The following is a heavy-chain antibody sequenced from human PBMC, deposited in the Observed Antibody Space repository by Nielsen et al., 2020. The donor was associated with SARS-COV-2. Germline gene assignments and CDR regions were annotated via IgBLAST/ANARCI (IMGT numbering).Heavy chain of an antibody. CDR2: INHSGST. V-gene: IGHV4-34*01. CDR1: GFSFSSYS. D-gene: IGHD6-19*01. CDR3: ATVGSGWYKYFDY. J-gene: IGHJ4*02. Sequence: ESLKISCAASGFSFSSYSMNWVRQAPGKGLEWIGEINHSGSTKYNPSLKSRVTISVDTSKNQFSLKLSSVTAADTAVYYCATVGSGWYKYFDYWGQGTLVTVSS.